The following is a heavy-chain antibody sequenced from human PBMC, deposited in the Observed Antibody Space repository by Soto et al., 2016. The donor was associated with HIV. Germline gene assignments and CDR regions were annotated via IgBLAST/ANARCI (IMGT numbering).Heavy chain of an antibody. CDR3: TTDQRPITYLSSGWPFDY. J-gene: IGHJ4*02. CDR1: GFTFSNAW. V-gene: IGHV3-15*01. Sequence: EVQLVESGGGLVKPGGSLRLSCAASGFTFSNAWMSWVRQAPGKGLEWVGRIKSKTDGGTTDYAAPVKGRFTISRDDSKNTLYLQMNSLKTEDTAVYYCTTDQRPITYLSSGWPFDYWGQGTLVTVSS. D-gene: IGHD6-19*01. CDR2: IKSKTDGGTT.